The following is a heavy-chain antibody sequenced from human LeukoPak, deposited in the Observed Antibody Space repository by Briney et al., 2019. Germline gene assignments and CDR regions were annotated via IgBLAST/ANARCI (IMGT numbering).Heavy chain of an antibody. Sequence: GGSLRLSCAASGFTFSSYAMSWVRQAPGKGLEWVSGISGSGGRTYYADSVKGRFTISRDNSKNTVHVQMNSLRAEDTAVYYCAKREARSFEFWGQGALVTVSS. CDR3: AKREARSFEF. J-gene: IGHJ4*02. V-gene: IGHV3-23*01. D-gene: IGHD5-24*01. CDR1: GFTFSSYA. CDR2: ISGSGGRT.